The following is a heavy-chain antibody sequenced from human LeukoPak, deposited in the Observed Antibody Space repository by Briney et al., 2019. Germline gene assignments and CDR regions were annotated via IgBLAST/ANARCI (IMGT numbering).Heavy chain of an antibody. V-gene: IGHV4-39*01. CDR3: ARLGSYWDYYYYMDV. Sequence: SETLSLTCTVSGGSISSSSYYWGWLRQPPGQGLEWIGSIYYSGSTYYNPSLKRRVTISVDTAKNQFSLKLSSVTAADTAVYYCARLGSYWDYYYYMDVWGKGTTVTVSS. CDR2: IYYSGST. CDR1: GGSISSSSYY. D-gene: IGHD1-26*01. J-gene: IGHJ6*03.